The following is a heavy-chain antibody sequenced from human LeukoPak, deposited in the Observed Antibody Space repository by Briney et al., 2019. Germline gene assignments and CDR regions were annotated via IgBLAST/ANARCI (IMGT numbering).Heavy chain of an antibody. CDR1: GYTFTGYY. Sequence: ASVKVSCKASGYTFTGYYMHWVRQAPGQGLEWKGWINPNSGGTNYAQKFQGWVTMTRDTSISTAYMDLSRLRSDDTAVYYCARAGPDYYDTSGPFDYWGQGTLVTVSS. D-gene: IGHD3-22*01. V-gene: IGHV1-2*04. CDR2: INPNSGGT. J-gene: IGHJ4*02. CDR3: ARAGPDYYDTSGPFDY.